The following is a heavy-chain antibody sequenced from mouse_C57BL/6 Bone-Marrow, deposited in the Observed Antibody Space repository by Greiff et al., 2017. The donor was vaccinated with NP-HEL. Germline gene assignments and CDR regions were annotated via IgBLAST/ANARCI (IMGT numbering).Heavy chain of an antibody. V-gene: IGHV7-3*01. Sequence: EVKVVESGGGLVQPGGSLSLSCAASGFTFTDYYMSWVRQPPGKALEWLGFIRNKANGYTTEYSASVKGRFTISRDNSQSILYLQMNALRAEDSATCYCASHDGYYVLWYCDVWGTGTTVTVSS. CDR3: ASHDGYYVLWYCDV. J-gene: IGHJ1*03. CDR2: IRNKANGYTT. CDR1: GFTFTDYY. D-gene: IGHD2-3*01.